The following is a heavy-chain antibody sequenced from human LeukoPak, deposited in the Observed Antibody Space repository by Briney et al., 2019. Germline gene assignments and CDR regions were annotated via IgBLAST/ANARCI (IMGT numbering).Heavy chain of an antibody. J-gene: IGHJ4*02. CDR2: IYYSGST. CDR3: ARGRITMIDPPTAFDY. CDR1: GGSISSGGYY. Sequence: SETLSLTCTVSGGSISSGGYYWSWIRQHPGKGLEWIGYIYYSGSTYYNPSLKSRVTISVDTSKNQFSLKLSSVTAADTAVYYCARGRITMIDPPTAFDYWGQGTLVTVSS. V-gene: IGHV4-31*03. D-gene: IGHD3-22*01.